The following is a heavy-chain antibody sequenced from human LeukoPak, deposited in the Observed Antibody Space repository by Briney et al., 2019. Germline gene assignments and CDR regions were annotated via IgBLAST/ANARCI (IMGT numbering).Heavy chain of an antibody. Sequence: PGGSLRLSCAASGFTFSSYAMSWVRQAPGKGLEWVSANSGSGGSTYYADSVKGRFTISRDNSKNTLYLQMNSLRAEDTAVYYCAKDFGRYCSGGSCFPPDAFDIWGQGTMVTVSS. J-gene: IGHJ3*02. CDR3: AKDFGRYCSGGSCFPPDAFDI. D-gene: IGHD2-15*01. CDR1: GFTFSSYA. V-gene: IGHV3-23*01. CDR2: NSGSGGST.